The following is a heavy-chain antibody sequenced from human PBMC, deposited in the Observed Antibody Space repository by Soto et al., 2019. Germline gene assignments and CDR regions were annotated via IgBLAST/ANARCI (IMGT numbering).Heavy chain of an antibody. V-gene: IGHV3-23*01. CDR3: ADAVPAPTHYADYAMDV. J-gene: IGHJ6*02. CDR2: ISNSGDTI. D-gene: IGHD2-2*01. CDR1: GFTFSYYT. Sequence: EVQLLESGGGLVQPGGSLRLSCVASGFTFSYYTMSWVRQAPGKGLEWVSGISNSGDTIYYTDSVKGRFTISRDNFKNPLYLQMNSLRADDTAVYYCADAVPAPTHYADYAMDVWGQGTTVTVSS.